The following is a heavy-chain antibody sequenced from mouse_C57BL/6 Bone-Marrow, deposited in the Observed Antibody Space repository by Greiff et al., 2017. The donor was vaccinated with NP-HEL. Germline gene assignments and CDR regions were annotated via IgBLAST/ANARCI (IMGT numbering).Heavy chain of an antibody. CDR3: AREGDYYGSSPWFAY. V-gene: IGHV5-4*01. Sequence: EVMLVESGGGLVKPGGSLKLSCAASGFTFSSYAMSWVRQTPEKRLEWVATISDGGSYTYYPDNVKGRFTISRDNAKNNLYLQMSHLKSEDTAMYYCAREGDYYGSSPWFAYWGQGTLVTVSA. J-gene: IGHJ3*01. D-gene: IGHD1-1*01. CDR2: ISDGGSYT. CDR1: GFTFSSYA.